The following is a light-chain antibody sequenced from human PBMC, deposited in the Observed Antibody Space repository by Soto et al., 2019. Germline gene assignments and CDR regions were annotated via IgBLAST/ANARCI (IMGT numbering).Light chain of an antibody. CDR3: QQDGSSPNT. V-gene: IGKV3-20*01. Sequence: EIVLTQSPGTLSLSPGEGATLSCRASQSVSSRWLFWYQQKPGQAPRLLIYGASSRATGIPDRFSGSASGTDFTLTISRQEPEDFAVYYCQQDGSSPNTFGQGTKVEMK. J-gene: IGKJ2*01. CDR1: QSVSSRW. CDR2: GAS.